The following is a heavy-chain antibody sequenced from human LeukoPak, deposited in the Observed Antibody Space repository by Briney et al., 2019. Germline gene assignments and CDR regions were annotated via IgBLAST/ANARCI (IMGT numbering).Heavy chain of an antibody. J-gene: IGHJ4*02. CDR2: ISSSGSTI. CDR1: GFTFSSYG. CDR3: ARAGRQLNFDY. V-gene: IGHV3-48*04. Sequence: GRSLRLSCAASGFTFSSYGMHWVRQAPGKGLEWVSYISSSGSTIYYADSVKGRFTISRDNAKNSLYLQMNSLRAEDTAVYYCARAGRQLNFDYWGQGTLVTVSS. D-gene: IGHD6-6*01.